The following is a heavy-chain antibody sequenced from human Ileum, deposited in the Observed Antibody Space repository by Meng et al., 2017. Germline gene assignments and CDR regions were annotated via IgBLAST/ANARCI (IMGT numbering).Heavy chain of an antibody. CDR1: GFTFSDFW. V-gene: IGHV3-7*01. CDR2: IKGDGSDR. Sequence: GGSLRLSCAAPGFTFSDFWMSWVRQAPGKGLEWVANIKGDGSDRKYVDSVKGRFIISRDNAKNLLFLQMNSLRAEDAAVYYCLRDAVGYWGQGTLVTVSS. CDR3: LRDAVGY. J-gene: IGHJ4*02.